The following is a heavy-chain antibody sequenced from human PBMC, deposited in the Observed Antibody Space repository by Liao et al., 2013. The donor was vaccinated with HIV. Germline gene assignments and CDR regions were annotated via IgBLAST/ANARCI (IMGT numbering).Heavy chain of an antibody. CDR2: IYYSGST. CDR3: ARGALNWKGIDYYYYMDV. D-gene: IGHD1-1*01. V-gene: IGHV4-59*01. J-gene: IGHJ6*03. Sequence: QVQLQESGPGLVKPSETLSLTCTVSGGSISSYYWSWIRQPPGKGLEWIGYIYYSGSTNYNPSLKSRVTISVDTSKNQFSLKLSSVTAADTAVYYCARGALNWKGIDYYYYMDVWGKGTTVTVSS. CDR1: GGSISSYY.